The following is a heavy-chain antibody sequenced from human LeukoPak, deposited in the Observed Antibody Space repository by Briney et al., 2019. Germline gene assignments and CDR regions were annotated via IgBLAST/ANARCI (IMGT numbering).Heavy chain of an antibody. CDR2: IIPIFGTA. CDR1: GGTFSSYA. CDR3: ARAHYITMVRGVYYYYYYMDV. V-gene: IGHV1-69*06. Sequence: SVKVSCKASGGTFSSYAISWVRQAPGQGLEWMGGIIPIFGTANYAQKFQGRVTITADKSTSTAYMELSSLRSEDTAVYYCARAHYITMVRGVYYYYYYMDVWGKGTTVTVSS. J-gene: IGHJ6*03. D-gene: IGHD3-10*01.